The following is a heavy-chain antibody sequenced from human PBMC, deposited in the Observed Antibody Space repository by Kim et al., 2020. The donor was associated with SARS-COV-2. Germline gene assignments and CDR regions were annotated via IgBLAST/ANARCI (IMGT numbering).Heavy chain of an antibody. V-gene: IGHV3-30*07. CDR3: ARRSRSSSGWFDC. Sequence: YADSVKGRFTISRVNSETTLSLLMNSLRVEDTTFYYCARRSRSSSGWFDCWGQGSLVTVSS. D-gene: IGHD6-6*01. J-gene: IGHJ4*02.